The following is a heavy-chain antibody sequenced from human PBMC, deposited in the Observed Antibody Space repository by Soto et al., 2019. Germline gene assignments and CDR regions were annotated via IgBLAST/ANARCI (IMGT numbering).Heavy chain of an antibody. CDR1: GGSISSYY. CDR3: ARYTSTSYYGMDV. CDR2: IYYSGIT. V-gene: IGHV4-59*01. J-gene: IGHJ6*02. Sequence: QVQLQESGPGLVKPSETLSLTCTVSGGSISSYYWSWIRQPPGKGLEWIGYIYYSGITNYNPSLKSRVTIAVATSKNQFSLKLSSVTAADTAVYYCARYTSTSYYGMDVWGQGTTVTVSS. D-gene: IGHD2-2*02.